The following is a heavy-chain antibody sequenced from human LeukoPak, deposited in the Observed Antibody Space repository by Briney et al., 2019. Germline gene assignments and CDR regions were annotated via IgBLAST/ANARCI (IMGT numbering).Heavy chain of an antibody. CDR2: INHSGST. Sequence: SETLSLTCAVYGGSFSGYYWSWIRQPPGKWLEWIGEINHSGSTNYNPSLKSRVTISVDTSKNQFSLKLSSVTAADTAVYYCARDVPNNYYYDSSGYFDYWGQGTLVTVSS. V-gene: IGHV4-34*01. CDR3: ARDVPNNYYYDSSGYFDY. J-gene: IGHJ4*02. CDR1: GGSFSGYY. D-gene: IGHD3-22*01.